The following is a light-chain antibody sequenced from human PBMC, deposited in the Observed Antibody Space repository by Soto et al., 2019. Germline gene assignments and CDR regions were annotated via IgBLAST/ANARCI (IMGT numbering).Light chain of an antibody. CDR1: NSDIGTYIY. V-gene: IGLV2-8*01. CDR2: EVL. J-gene: IGLJ2*01. Sequence: QSALTQPPSASGSPGQSVTISCTGTNSDIGTYIYVSWYQQHPGKAPKLIILEVLNRPSGVSDRFSGSKSGNTASLTISGLQADDEADYYCSSYSRDTTVLFGGGTKLTVL. CDR3: SSYSRDTTVL.